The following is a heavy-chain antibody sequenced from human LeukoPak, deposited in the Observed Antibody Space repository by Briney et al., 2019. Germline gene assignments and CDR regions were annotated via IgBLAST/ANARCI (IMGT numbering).Heavy chain of an antibody. D-gene: IGHD6-13*01. CDR3: ARYLSSSGPFDS. CDR2: VHWNGGST. Sequence: TGGSLRLSCAASGFIFDDYSMSWVRQAPGKGLEWVSYVHWNGGSTAYADSVKGRFTISRDNARNFLYLQMNSLRADDTALYYYARYLSSSGPFDSWGQGTLVTVSS. CDR1: GFIFDDYS. J-gene: IGHJ4*02. V-gene: IGHV3-20*04.